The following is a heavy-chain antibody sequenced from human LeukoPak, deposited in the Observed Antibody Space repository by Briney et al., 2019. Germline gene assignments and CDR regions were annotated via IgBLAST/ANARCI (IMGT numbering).Heavy chain of an antibody. Sequence: GGSLRLSRAASGFTFSSYAMSWVRQAPGKGLEWVSAIRGSGGSTYYADSVKGRFAISRDNSKNTLDLQMNSLRAEDTAVYYCAKAQGATNGLFDYWGQGTLVTVSS. CDR2: IRGSGGST. CDR1: GFTFSSYA. D-gene: IGHD1-26*01. V-gene: IGHV3-23*01. J-gene: IGHJ4*02. CDR3: AKAQGATNGLFDY.